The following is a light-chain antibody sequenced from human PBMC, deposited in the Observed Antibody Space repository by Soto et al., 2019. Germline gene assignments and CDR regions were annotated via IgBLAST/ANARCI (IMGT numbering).Light chain of an antibody. V-gene: IGKV3-15*01. CDR3: PPYTTAST. CDR2: SAS. Sequence: RASQSVSSKLAWYQQRPGQAPRLLIYSASTRATGIPARFSGSQSATELTRPRSRLPPDTSRPYYCPPYTTASTLARGTKVDIK. CDR1: QSVSSK. J-gene: IGKJ1*01.